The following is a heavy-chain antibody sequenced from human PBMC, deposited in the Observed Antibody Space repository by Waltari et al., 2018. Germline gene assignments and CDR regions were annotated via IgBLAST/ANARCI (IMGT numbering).Heavy chain of an antibody. CDR1: GGSISSHY. D-gene: IGHD4-4*01. V-gene: IGHV4-59*11. CDR3: ARQEMATVIDY. J-gene: IGHJ4*02. CDR2: IYYGGST. Sequence: QVQLQESGPGLVKPSETLSLTCTVSGGSISSHYWSWIRQPPGKGLEWIGYIYYGGSTNYSPSLKSRVPISVDTSKNQFSLKLSSVTAADTAVYYCARQEMATVIDYWGQGTLVTVSS.